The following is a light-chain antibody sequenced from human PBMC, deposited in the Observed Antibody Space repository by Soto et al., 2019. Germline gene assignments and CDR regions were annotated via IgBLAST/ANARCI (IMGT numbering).Light chain of an antibody. CDR2: NNN. Sequence: QSVLTQPPSASGTPGQRVTIACSGSSSNIGSTTVKWYQQLPGTAPKLLIYNNNQRPSGVPDRFSGSKSGTSASLAISGLQSEDEADYYCSALDDRLNGGVFGGGTKLTVL. CDR1: SSNIGSTT. V-gene: IGLV1-44*01. CDR3: SALDDRLNGGV. J-gene: IGLJ3*02.